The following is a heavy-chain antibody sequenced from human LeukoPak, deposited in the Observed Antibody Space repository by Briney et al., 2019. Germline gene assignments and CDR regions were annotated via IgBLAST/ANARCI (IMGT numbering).Heavy chain of an antibody. CDR1: GYTFTSYY. Sequence: ASVKVSCKASGYTFTSYYMHWVRQAPGQGLEWMGIINPSGGNTSYAQKFQGRVTMTEDTSTDTAYMELSSLRSEDTAVYYCATLSSGIAAAGSTDYWGQGTLVTVSS. J-gene: IGHJ4*02. D-gene: IGHD6-13*01. CDR2: INPSGGNT. V-gene: IGHV1-46*01. CDR3: ATLSSGIAAAGSTDY.